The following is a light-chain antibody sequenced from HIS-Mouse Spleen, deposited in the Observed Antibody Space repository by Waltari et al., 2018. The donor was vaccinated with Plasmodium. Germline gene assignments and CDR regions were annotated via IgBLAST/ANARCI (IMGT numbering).Light chain of an antibody. CDR1: QSISSR. CDR3: QQYNSYSWT. J-gene: IGKJ1*01. Sequence: IQMTQSPSTLSVSVGDRVTITCRASQSISSRLAWYQQKPGKAPKLLIYKASSLESGVPSRFSGSGSGTEFTLTISSLQPDDFATYYCQQYNSYSWTFGQGTKVEIK. V-gene: IGKV1-5*03. CDR2: KAS.